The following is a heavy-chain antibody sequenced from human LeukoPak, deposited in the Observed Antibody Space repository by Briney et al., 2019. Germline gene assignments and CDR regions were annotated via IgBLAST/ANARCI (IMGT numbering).Heavy chain of an antibody. CDR1: GFAFSSYA. Sequence: GGSLRLSCAASGFAFSSYAMSWVRQAPGKGLEWVSAISGSGGSTYYADSVKGRFTISRDNSKNTLYLQMNSLRAEDTAVYYCAKLMGYYDSSGYYYPLPFDYWGQGTLVTVSS. CDR2: ISGSGGST. D-gene: IGHD3-22*01. CDR3: AKLMGYYDSSGYYYPLPFDY. V-gene: IGHV3-23*01. J-gene: IGHJ4*02.